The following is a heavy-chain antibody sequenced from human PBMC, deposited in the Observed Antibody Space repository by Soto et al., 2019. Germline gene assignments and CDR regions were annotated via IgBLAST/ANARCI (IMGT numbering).Heavy chain of an antibody. D-gene: IGHD4-17*01. CDR3: ARGPDDSDVPRWDH. J-gene: IGHJ4*02. CDR2: INLTGGTT. Sequence: QVQLVQSGPEVRKPGASVRLSCATSGYNFNQYYIHWVRQAPGQGLEWMGIINLTGGTTEYAHKYRGGVTVTVDTSTRTAYMELSSLRSEDTAVYFCARGPDDSDVPRWDHWGQGTLITVSS. CDR1: GYNFNQYY. V-gene: IGHV1-46*02.